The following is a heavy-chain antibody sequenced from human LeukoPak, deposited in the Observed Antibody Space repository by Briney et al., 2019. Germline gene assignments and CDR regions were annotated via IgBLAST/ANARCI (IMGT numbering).Heavy chain of an antibody. CDR2: ISSSSSYI. J-gene: IGHJ4*02. Sequence: GGSLRLSCAASGFTFSSYSMNWVRQAPGKGLEWVSSISSSSSYIYYADSVKGRFTISRDNAKNSLYLQMNSLRAEDTAVYYCARASRGYDILTGYYLDGGYFDHWGQGTLVTVSS. D-gene: IGHD3-9*01. V-gene: IGHV3-21*01. CDR1: GFTFSSYS. CDR3: ARASRGYDILTGYYLDGGYFDH.